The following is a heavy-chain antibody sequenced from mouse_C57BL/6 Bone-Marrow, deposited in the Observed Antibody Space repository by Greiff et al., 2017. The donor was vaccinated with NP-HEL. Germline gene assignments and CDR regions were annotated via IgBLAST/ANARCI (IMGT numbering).Heavy chain of an antibody. CDR3: ASKGYFDV. J-gene: IGHJ1*03. CDR2: IDPSDSYT. V-gene: IGHV1-59*01. CDR1: GYTFTSYW. Sequence: VQLQQPGAELVRPGTSVKLSCKASGYTFTSYWMHWVKQRPGQGLEWIGVIDPSDSYTTYNQKFKGKATLTVDTSSSTAYMQLSSLTSEDSAVYYCASKGYFDVWGTGTTVTVSS.